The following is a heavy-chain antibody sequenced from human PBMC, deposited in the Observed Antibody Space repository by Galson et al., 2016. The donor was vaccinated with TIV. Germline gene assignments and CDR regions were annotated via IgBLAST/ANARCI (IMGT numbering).Heavy chain of an antibody. J-gene: IGHJ4*02. CDR3: ERGEIYGWWEVEMISYYYDS. CDR2: VYNSGST. V-gene: IGHV4-59*11. D-gene: IGHD6-19*01. Sequence: EPLSLPCTVSGGSITAHHWSWLRQPPGKGLEWIGYVYNSGSTNYNYSLRSRVAISLDTSNHQFSLKLTSLTAADTAVYFCERGEIYGWWEVEMISYYYDSWGQGALVTVSS. CDR1: GGSITAHH.